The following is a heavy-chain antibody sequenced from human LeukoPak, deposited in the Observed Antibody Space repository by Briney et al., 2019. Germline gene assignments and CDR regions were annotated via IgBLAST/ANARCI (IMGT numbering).Heavy chain of an antibody. Sequence: ASVKLSCKASGYTFTSYGIHWVRQAPGQGLEWMGWINTNTGNPTYAQGFTGRFVFSLETSVSTSYLQISSLKAEDTAVYYCARGRGSSARLGYYYYYIDVWGKGTTVTVSS. V-gene: IGHV7-4-1*02. CDR2: INTNTGNP. CDR1: GYTFTSYG. CDR3: ARGRGSSARLGYYYYYIDV. D-gene: IGHD1-26*01. J-gene: IGHJ6*03.